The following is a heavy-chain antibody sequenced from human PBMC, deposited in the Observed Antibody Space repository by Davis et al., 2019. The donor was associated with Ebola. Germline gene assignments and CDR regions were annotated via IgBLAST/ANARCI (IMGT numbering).Heavy chain of an antibody. V-gene: IGHV1-2*06. CDR3: ARGSGYPNYYGMDV. CDR2: INPNSGGT. D-gene: IGHD3-22*01. Sequence: AASVKVSCKASGYTFTGYYMHWVRQAPGQGLEWMGRINPNSGGTNYAQKFQGRVTMTRDTSISTAYMELSRLRSDDTAVYYCARGSGYPNYYGMDVWGKGTTVTVSS. CDR1: GYTFTGYY. J-gene: IGHJ6*04.